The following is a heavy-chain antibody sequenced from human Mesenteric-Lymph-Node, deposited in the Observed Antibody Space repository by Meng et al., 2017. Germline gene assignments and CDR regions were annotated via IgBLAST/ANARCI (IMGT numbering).Heavy chain of an antibody. V-gene: IGHV3-30*01. J-gene: IGHJ4*02. CDR3: ARDTSDY. D-gene: IGHD3-16*01. Sequence: VQLGESGGGVVQPGRSLTLACAASGFTFSSYAMHWVRQAPGKGLEWVAVISYDGSNKYYADSVKGRFTISRDNSKNTLYLQMNSLRAEDTAVYYCARDTSDYWGQGTLVTVSS. CDR1: GFTFSSYA. CDR2: ISYDGSNK.